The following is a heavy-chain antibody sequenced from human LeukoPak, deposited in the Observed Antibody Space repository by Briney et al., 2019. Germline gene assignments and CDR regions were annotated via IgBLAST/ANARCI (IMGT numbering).Heavy chain of an antibody. CDR3: ARDDYDILTGYYMTPYNWFDP. CDR2: INTNTGNP. Sequence: ASVKVSCKASGYTFTSYAMNWVRQAPGQGLEWMGWINTNTGNPTYAQDFTGRFVFSLDTSVSTAYLQISSLKAEDTAVYYCARDDYDILTGYYMTPYNWFDPWGQGTLVTVSS. D-gene: IGHD3-9*01. CDR1: GYTFTSYA. V-gene: IGHV7-4-1*02. J-gene: IGHJ5*02.